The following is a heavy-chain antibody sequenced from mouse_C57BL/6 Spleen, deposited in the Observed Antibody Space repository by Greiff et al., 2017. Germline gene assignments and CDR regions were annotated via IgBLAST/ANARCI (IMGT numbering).Heavy chain of an antibody. CDR2: INPSSGYT. J-gene: IGHJ1*03. CDR3: ARGTTVVAHWYCDV. Sequence: QVQLQQSGAELARPGASVKMSCKASGYTFTSYTMHWVKQRPGPGLEWIGYINPSSGYTKYNQKFKDKATLTADKSSSTASMQLSSLTSEDSAVYYCARGTTVVAHWYCDVWGTGTTVTVSS. V-gene: IGHV1-4*01. CDR1: GYTFTSYT. D-gene: IGHD1-1*01.